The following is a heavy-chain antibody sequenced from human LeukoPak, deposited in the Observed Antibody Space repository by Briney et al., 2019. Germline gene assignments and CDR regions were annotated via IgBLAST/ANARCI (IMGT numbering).Heavy chain of an antibody. CDR3: ARQGYTACHFSHDY. V-gene: IGHV4-4*07. J-gene: IGHJ4*02. CDR2: IYTTGST. CDR1: GGSINSCY. Sequence: SDTLSLTCTVSGGSINSCYWSWVRQPAGKGLEWIGRIYTTGSTNYNPSLKSRVTMSIDTSKNQFSLNLNSVTAADTAIYYCARQGYTACHFSHDYWGQGTLVTVSS. D-gene: IGHD5-12*01.